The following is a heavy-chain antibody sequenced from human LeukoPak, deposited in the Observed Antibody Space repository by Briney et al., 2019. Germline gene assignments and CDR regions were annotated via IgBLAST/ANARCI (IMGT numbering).Heavy chain of an antibody. CDR1: GFTFSSCG. CDR3: AKDRELPYYYDGSGTFDY. CDR2: IRYDGSNQ. Sequence: GGSLRLSCAASGFTFSSCGMHWVRQAPGTGLEWVAFIRYDGSNQYYADSVKGRFTISRDNSKNTLYLEMNSLRAEDTAVYYCAKDRELPYYYDGSGTFDYWGQGTLVTVSS. J-gene: IGHJ4*02. V-gene: IGHV3-30*02. D-gene: IGHD3-22*01.